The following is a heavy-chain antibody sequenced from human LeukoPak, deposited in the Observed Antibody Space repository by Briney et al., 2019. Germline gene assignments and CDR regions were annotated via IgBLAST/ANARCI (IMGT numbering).Heavy chain of an antibody. Sequence: PGGSLRLSCAASGFTFSSYSMNWVRQAPGKGLEWVSAISGSGGSTYYADSVKGRFTISRDNSKNTLYLQMNSLRAEDTAVYYCAARRGYSCYDYWGQGTLVTVSS. J-gene: IGHJ4*02. CDR1: GFTFSSYS. D-gene: IGHD5-18*01. CDR3: AARRGYSCYDY. V-gene: IGHV3-23*01. CDR2: ISGSGGST.